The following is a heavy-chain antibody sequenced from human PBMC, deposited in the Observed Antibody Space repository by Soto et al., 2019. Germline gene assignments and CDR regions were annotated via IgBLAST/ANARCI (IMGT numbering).Heavy chain of an antibody. Sequence: QVTLKESGPVLVKPTETLTLTCTVPGFSLSNARVGVTWIRQPPGKALEWLAHIFSNDEKSYSTSLKSRLTISKDTSKSQVDLTMTNIDPVDTATYYCERIGYYDSWSGYYYYGMDVWGQGTTVTVSS. CDR1: GFSLSNARVG. CDR2: IFSNDEK. CDR3: ERIGYYDSWSGYYYYGMDV. V-gene: IGHV2-26*01. J-gene: IGHJ6*02. D-gene: IGHD3-3*01.